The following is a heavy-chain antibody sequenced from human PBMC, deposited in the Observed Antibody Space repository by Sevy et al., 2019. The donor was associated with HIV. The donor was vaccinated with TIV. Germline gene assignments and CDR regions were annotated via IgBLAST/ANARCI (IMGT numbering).Heavy chain of an antibody. CDR3: AGRGSGTSPRPFDY. J-gene: IGHJ4*02. CDR1: GFTFSSYA. V-gene: IGHV3-23*01. Sequence: GGSLRLSCAASGFTFSSYAMSWVRQAPGKGLEWVSAISGSGGSTYYADSVKGRFSISRDNSKNTLYLQMNSLRAEDTAAYYCAGRGSGTSPRPFDYWGQGTLVTVSS. D-gene: IGHD3-10*01. CDR2: ISGSGGST.